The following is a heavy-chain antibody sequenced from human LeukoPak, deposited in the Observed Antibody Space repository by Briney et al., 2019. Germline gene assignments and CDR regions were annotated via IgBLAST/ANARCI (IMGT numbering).Heavy chain of an antibody. CDR1: GGSISSGGYY. CDR3: AREISTYGSGSYSSRLDYYYGMDV. CDR2: IYYSGST. Sequence: PSQTLSLTCTVSGGSISSGGYYWSWIRQHPGQGLEWIGYIYYSGSTYYNPSLKSRVTISVDTSKNQFSLKLSSVTAADTAVYYCAREISTYGSGSYSSRLDYYYGMDVWGQGTTVTVSS. V-gene: IGHV4-31*03. J-gene: IGHJ6*02. D-gene: IGHD3-10*01.